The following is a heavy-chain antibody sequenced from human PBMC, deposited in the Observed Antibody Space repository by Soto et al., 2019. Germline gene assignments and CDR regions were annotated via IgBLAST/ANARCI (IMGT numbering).Heavy chain of an antibody. CDR3: ARVNLLVGATMNRFDP. CDR2: ISYDGSNK. CDR1: GFTFSSYA. J-gene: IGHJ5*02. V-gene: IGHV3-30-3*01. Sequence: GGSLRLSCAASGFTFSSYAMPWVRQAPGTGLEWVAVISYDGSNKYYADSVKGRFTISRDNSKNTLYLQMNSLRAEDMAVYYCARVNLLVGATMNRFDPWGQGSLVSLFS. D-gene: IGHD1-26*01.